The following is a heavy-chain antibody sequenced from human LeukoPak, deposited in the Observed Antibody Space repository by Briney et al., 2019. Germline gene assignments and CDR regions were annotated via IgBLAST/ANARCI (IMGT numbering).Heavy chain of an antibody. CDR2: ISSSSSYI. Sequence: PGGSLRLSCAASGFTFSSYSMNWVRQAPGKGLEWVSSISSSSSYIYYADSVKGRFTISRDNAKNSLYLRMNSLRAEDTAVYYCARVLQLTYGMDVWGQGTTVTVSS. CDR1: GFTFSSYS. D-gene: IGHD4/OR15-4a*01. V-gene: IGHV3-21*01. CDR3: ARVLQLTYGMDV. J-gene: IGHJ6*02.